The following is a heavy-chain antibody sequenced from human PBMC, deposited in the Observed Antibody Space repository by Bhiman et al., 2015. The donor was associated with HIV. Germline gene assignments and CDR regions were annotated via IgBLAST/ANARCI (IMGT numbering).Heavy chain of an antibody. J-gene: IGHJ4*02. V-gene: IGHV3-30-3*02. D-gene: IGHD2-2*01. Sequence: QVQLVESGGGVVQPGRSLRLSCAASGFSFDTYPMHWVRQAPGKGLEWVAVISYDGSNKYYADSVRGRFTISRDNSKNTLYLEMNSLRAEDTAVYYCAKSDRYQLLTGGRFDYWGQGTLVTVS. CDR2: ISYDGSNK. CDR1: GFSFDTYP. CDR3: AKSDRYQLLTGGRFDY.